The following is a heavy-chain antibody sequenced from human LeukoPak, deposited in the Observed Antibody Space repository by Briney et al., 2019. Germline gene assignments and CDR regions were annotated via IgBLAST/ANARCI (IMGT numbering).Heavy chain of an antibody. CDR2: ISGSGSTT. CDR3: AKVRTGDKPYYFDY. V-gene: IGHV3-23*01. J-gene: IGHJ4*02. Sequence: GGSLRLSCAASGFTFSNAWMSWVRQAPGKGLEWVSAISGSGSTTYYADSVKGRFTISRDNSKNTLYLQMNRSKPDETAVFYCAKVRTGDKPYYFDYWGQGTLVTVSS. D-gene: IGHD3-10*01. CDR1: GFTFSNAW.